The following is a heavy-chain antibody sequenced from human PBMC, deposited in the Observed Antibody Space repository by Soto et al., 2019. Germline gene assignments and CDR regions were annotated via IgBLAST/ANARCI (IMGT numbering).Heavy chain of an antibody. Sequence: QVQLQESGPGLVKPSQTLSLTCTVSGGSISSGDYYWSWIRQPPGKGLEWIGYIYSSGSTYYNPSLKSRVTISVDTSKDQFYLKLSSVTAADTAMYYCARQSRPYDSSGYYYSNWGQGTLVTVSS. CDR1: GGSISSGDYY. CDR3: ARQSRPYDSSGYYYSN. J-gene: IGHJ4*02. CDR2: IYSSGST. D-gene: IGHD3-22*01. V-gene: IGHV4-30-4*01.